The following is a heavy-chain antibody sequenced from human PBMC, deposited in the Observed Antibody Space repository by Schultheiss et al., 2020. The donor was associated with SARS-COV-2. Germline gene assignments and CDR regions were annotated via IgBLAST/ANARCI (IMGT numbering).Heavy chain of an antibody. CDR1: GFTFSGYG. CDR3: AREIRNLYSVGFDP. J-gene: IGHJ5*02. Sequence: GGSLRLSCVASGFTFSGYGMHWVRQAPGKGLEWVAVIWYDGSNKYYPGSVKGRFTISRDNAKNSLYLQMNSLRAEDTAVYYCAREIRNLYSVGFDPWGQGTLVTVSS. CDR2: IWYDGSNK. D-gene: IGHD6-13*01. V-gene: IGHV3-33*01.